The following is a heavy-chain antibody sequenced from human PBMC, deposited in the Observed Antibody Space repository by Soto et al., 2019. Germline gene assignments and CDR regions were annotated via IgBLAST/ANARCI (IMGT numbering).Heavy chain of an antibody. J-gene: IGHJ3*02. CDR3: ARRYSSAFDI. Sequence: QVQLQESGPGLVKPSETLSLTCTVSGGSISSYYWSWIRQPPGKGLEWIGYSYYSGSTNYNPSLTIRITISVDTSKNQFSLKLSSVTAADAAVYYCARRYSSAFDIWGQGTMVTVSS. CDR2: SYYSGST. D-gene: IGHD6-13*01. V-gene: IGHV4-59*08. CDR1: GGSISSYY.